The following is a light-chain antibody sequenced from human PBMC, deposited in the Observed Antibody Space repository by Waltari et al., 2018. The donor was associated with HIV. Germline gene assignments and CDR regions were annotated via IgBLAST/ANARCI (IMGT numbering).Light chain of an antibody. CDR1: QTTLYSANNKSY. Sequence: DIVMTQSPDSLTVSLSERATINCESSQTTLYSANNKSYVAWYQEKPGQPPKLLIYWASARESGVPDRFSGSGSGTHFTLIISSLQAEDVGIYYCHQYYSSPHTFGQGTNLEI. CDR2: WAS. CDR3: HQYYSSPHT. V-gene: IGKV4-1*01. J-gene: IGKJ2*01.